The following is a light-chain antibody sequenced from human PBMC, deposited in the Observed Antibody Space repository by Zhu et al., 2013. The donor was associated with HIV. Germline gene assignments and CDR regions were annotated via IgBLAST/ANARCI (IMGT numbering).Light chain of an antibody. CDR3: QSYDSRLSGSL. CDR2: DVT. V-gene: IGLV2-14*01. Sequence: QSALTQPASVSGSPGQSITISCTGTSSDVGGYNSVSWYQHHPGKAPKLMIYDVTNRPSGVSDRFSGSKSGNLASLTISGLQTEDEADYYCQSYDSRLSGSLFGGGTKLTVL. J-gene: IGLJ3*02. CDR1: SSDVGGYNS.